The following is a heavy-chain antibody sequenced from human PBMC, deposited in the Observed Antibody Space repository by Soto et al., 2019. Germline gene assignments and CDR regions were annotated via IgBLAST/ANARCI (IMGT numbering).Heavy chain of an antibody. J-gene: IGHJ4*02. CDR2: IYYSGST. D-gene: IGHD6-13*01. V-gene: IGHV4-39*01. CDR3: ARHGTWDSSSWDFDY. CDR1: GGSISSSSYY. Sequence: SETLSLTCTVSGGSISSSSYYWGWIRQPPGKGLEWIGSIYYSGSTYYNPSLKSRVTISVDTSKNQFSLKLSSVTAADTAVYYCARHGTWDSSSWDFDYWGQGTLVTVSS.